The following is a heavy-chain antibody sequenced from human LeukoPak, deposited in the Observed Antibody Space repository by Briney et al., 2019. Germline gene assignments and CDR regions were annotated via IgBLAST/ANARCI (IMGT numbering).Heavy chain of an antibody. D-gene: IGHD6-13*01. Sequence: GGSLRLSCAASGFTFSSYGMHWVRQAPGKGLEWVAVIWYDGSNKYYADSVKGRFTISRDNSKNTLYLQMNSLRAEDTAVYYCARGTRGRIAAAGLSPKHNWFDPWGQGTLDTVSS. J-gene: IGHJ5*02. CDR3: ARGTRGRIAAAGLSPKHNWFDP. CDR1: GFTFSSYG. CDR2: IWYDGSNK. V-gene: IGHV3-33*01.